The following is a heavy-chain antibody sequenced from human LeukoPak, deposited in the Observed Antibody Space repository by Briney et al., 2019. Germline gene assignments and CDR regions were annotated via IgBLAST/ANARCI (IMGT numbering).Heavy chain of an antibody. D-gene: IGHD1-26*01. CDR1: GYTFTSYY. CDR2: INPSGGST. Sequence: GASVKVSCKATGYTFTSYYMHWVRQAPGQGLEWMGIINPSGGSTSYAQKFQGRVTMTRDTSTSTVYMELCSLRSEDTAVYYCARDSGSYYFDYWGQGTLVTVSS. CDR3: ARDSGSYYFDY. V-gene: IGHV1-46*03. J-gene: IGHJ4*02.